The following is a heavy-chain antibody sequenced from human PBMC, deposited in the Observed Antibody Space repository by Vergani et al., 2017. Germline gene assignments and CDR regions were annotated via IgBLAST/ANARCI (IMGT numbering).Heavy chain of an antibody. CDR1: GFTFDDYA. CDR2: ISWNSGSI. CDR3: AKDFGPRGLYMDV. Sequence: EVQLVESGGGLVQPGRFLRLSCAASGFTFDDYAMHWVRQAPGKGLEWVSGISWNSGSIGYADSVKGRFTISRDNAKNSLYLQMNSLRAEDTALYYCAKDFGPRGLYMDVWGKGPTVTVSS. J-gene: IGHJ6*03. V-gene: IGHV3-9*01. D-gene: IGHD3-10*01.